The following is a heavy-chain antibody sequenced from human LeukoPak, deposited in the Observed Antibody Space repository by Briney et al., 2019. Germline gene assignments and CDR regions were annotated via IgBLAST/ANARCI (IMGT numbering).Heavy chain of an antibody. Sequence: GGSLRLSCAASGFTFNDAWMNWVRQAPGKGLEWVGRIKSKSDGGTTYHAAPAKGRFTISRDDSKNTLYLQMNSLKTEDTAVYYCTTAYSYFKRDAFDIWGQGTMVTVSS. J-gene: IGHJ3*02. CDR1: GFTFNDAW. V-gene: IGHV3-15*01. CDR2: IKSKSDGGTT. CDR3: TTAYSYFKRDAFDI. D-gene: IGHD5-18*01.